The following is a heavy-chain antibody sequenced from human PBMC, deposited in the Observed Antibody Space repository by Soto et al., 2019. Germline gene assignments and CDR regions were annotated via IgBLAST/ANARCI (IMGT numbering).Heavy chain of an antibody. CDR3: ARDMNYGDYLFDY. Sequence: EVQLVESGGGLVQPGGSLRLSCAASGFTFSSYWMHWVRQAPGKGLVWVSRINSDGSSTSYADSVKGRFTISRDNAKNTLYLQINSLRAEDTAVYYCARDMNYGDYLFDYWGQGTLVTVSS. J-gene: IGHJ4*02. D-gene: IGHD4-17*01. CDR1: GFTFSSYW. V-gene: IGHV3-74*01. CDR2: INSDGSST.